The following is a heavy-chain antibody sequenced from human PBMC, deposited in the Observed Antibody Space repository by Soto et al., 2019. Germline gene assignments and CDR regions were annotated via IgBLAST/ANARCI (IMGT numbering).Heavy chain of an antibody. CDR3: ARDGSVYVIIVQCPPEATDF. CDR2: LYSTGST. V-gene: IGHV4-4*07. CDR1: RASLGSNS. D-gene: IGHD2-8*01. J-gene: IGHJ4*02. Sequence: ENLSLTSTVHRASLGSNSRRWVRQAAEKGLEWIGRLYSTGSTNYNPSLRRRVTMSVGTSRNQLPLTLTSVTAAATAVYYCARDGSVYVIIVQCPPEATDFWGQGIMVTVS.